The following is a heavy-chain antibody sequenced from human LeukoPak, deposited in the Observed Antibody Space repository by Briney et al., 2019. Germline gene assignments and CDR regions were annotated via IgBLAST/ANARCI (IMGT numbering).Heavy chain of an antibody. D-gene: IGHD4-17*01. CDR2: INAGNGNT. CDR3: ARVRDLYNWFDP. CDR1: GYTFTSYA. V-gene: IGHV1-3*01. Sequence: ASVKVSCKASGYTFTSYAMHWVRQAPGQRPEWMGWINAGNGNTKYSQKFQGRVTITRDTSASTAYMELSSLRSEDTAVYYCARVRDLYNWFDPWGQGTLVTVSS. J-gene: IGHJ5*02.